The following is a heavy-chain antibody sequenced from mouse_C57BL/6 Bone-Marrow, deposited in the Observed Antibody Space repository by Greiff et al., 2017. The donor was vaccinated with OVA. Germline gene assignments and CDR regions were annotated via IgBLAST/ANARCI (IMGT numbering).Heavy chain of an antibody. CDR1: GYAFTNYL. Sequence: VQLQQSGAELVRPGTSVKVSCKASGYAFTNYLIEWVKQRPGQGLEWIGVINPGSGGTNYNEKFKGKATLTADKSSSTAYRQLSSLTSEDSAVYFCARWATTVVAPFAYWGQGTLVTVSA. J-gene: IGHJ3*01. CDR3: ARWATTVVAPFAY. D-gene: IGHD1-1*01. CDR2: INPGSGGT. V-gene: IGHV1-54*01.